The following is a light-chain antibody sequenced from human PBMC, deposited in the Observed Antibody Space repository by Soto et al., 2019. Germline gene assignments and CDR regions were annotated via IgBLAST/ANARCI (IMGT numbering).Light chain of an antibody. CDR1: QSVAGN. J-gene: IGKJ4*01. CDR2: GVS. V-gene: IGKV3-15*01. CDR3: QQSNNWPPLT. Sequence: EIVITQSPATLCVSPGETARLSCRASQSVAGNLAWYQQKPGQPPRLLIYGVSTRATGVPARFSGSGSETDFSLTISSLQIEDFALYYCQQSNNWPPLTFGGGTKVDIK.